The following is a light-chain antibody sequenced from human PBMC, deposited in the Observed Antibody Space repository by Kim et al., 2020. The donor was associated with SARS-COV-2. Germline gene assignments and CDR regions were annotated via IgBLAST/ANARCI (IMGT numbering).Light chain of an antibody. V-gene: IGKV1-39*01. J-gene: IGKJ5*01. CDR3: QQSYSTPIT. Sequence: DIQMTQSPSSLSASIGDRVTITCRASQRISTYLSWYQQKPGGAPKLLIYVASSLQSGVPSRFIGGGSGTDFTLTITSLQPDDIATYYCQQSYSTPITFGPGTRLEIK. CDR1: QRISTY. CDR2: VAS.